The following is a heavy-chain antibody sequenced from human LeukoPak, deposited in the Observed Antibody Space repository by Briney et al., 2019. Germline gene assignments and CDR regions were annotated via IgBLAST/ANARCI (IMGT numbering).Heavy chain of an antibody. CDR1: GFTFTISP. Sequence: TVEVSCKASGFTFTISPVQWVRQPRGQRLECIVCIVVGSGNTNYAQNFQERVTITRDMSTNTAYMELSSLRSEDTAVYYCATGSGWYPPDYWGQGTLVTVSS. V-gene: IGHV1-58*01. D-gene: IGHD6-19*01. CDR3: ATGSGWYPPDY. CDR2: IVVGSGNT. J-gene: IGHJ4*02.